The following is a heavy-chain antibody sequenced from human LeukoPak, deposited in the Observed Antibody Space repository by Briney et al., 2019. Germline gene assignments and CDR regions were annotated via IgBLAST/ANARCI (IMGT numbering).Heavy chain of an antibody. J-gene: IGHJ5*02. CDR1: GFPYSHYY. V-gene: IGHV3-11*01. CDR2: ISSSGSTI. Sequence: GGSLRLPCAASGFPYSHYYMSWIRQAPGKGLEWVSNISSSGSTIYYADSVKGRFTISRDNAKNSLYLQMNSLRAEDTAVYYCARTNGAYNWFDPWGQGTLVTVSS. D-gene: IGHD3-10*01. CDR3: ARTNGAYNWFDP.